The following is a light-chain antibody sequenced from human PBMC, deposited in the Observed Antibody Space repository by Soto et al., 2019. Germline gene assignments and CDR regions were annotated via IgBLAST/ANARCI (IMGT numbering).Light chain of an antibody. J-gene: IGLJ1*01. CDR2: DVS. CDR1: SSDVGGYNY. V-gene: IGLV2-14*01. CDR3: SSCTSGSTLVV. Sequence: QSVLTQPASVSGSPGQSITISCTGTSSDVGGYNYVSWYQQHPGKAPKLMIYDVSNRPSGVSNRFSGSKSGNTASLTISGLQAEDEADYYCSSCTSGSTLVVFGTGTKVTVL.